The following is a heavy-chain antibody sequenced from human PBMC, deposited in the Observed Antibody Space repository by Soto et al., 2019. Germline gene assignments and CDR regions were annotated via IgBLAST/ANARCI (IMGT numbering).Heavy chain of an antibody. CDR1: GGTFSSYA. V-gene: IGHV1-69*01. D-gene: IGHD2-2*01. CDR3: ARDLGLSSTSRTLYYFDD. Sequence: QVQLVQSGAEVKKPGSSVKVSCKASGGTFSSYAISWVRQAPGQGLEWMGGIIPIFGTANYAQKFQGRVTITADETTSQAYMEGSSLRSEDTAGYYCARDLGLSSTSRTLYYFDDWGQGTLVTVSS. J-gene: IGHJ4*02. CDR2: IIPIFGTA.